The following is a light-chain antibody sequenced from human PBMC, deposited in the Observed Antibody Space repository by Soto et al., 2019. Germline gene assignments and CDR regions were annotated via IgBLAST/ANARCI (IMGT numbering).Light chain of an antibody. J-gene: IGKJ1*01. CDR3: QHYSASSPRT. Sequence: DIQMTQSPSTLSASVGDRVTITCRVSQSVDVRLAWFQQKPGKAPKVLIHKASSLDSGVLSRFSGSGSGTEFTLTITSLQPDDFATYYCQHYSASSPRTFGQGTKVEIK. CDR2: KAS. CDR1: QSVDVR. V-gene: IGKV1-5*03.